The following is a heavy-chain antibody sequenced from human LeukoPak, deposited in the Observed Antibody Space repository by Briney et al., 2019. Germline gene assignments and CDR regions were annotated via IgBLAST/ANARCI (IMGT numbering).Heavy chain of an antibody. CDR2: IKQDGSDK. J-gene: IGHJ4*02. D-gene: IGHD1-26*01. Sequence: GDSLRLSCAASGFTFTKYWMTWVRQAPGKGLEWVGNIKQDGSDKNYMDSVKGRFTISRDNTKNSLYLQMNSLRAEDTAVYYCARDWAYNGGSYGVDWGQGTLVTVSS. V-gene: IGHV3-7*01. CDR3: ARDWAYNGGSYGVD. CDR1: GFTFTKYW.